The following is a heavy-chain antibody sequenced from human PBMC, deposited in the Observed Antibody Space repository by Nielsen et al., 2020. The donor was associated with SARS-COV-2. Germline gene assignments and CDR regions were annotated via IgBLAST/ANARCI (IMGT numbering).Heavy chain of an antibody. CDR3: ARHEGLVGQWVSS. CDR2: IDPSDSYT. CDR1: GYSFTNYW. Sequence: GGSLRLSCKGSGYSFTNYWISWVRQMPGKGLEWMGRIDPSDSYTNYSPSFQGHVTISVDKSISTAYLEWSSLKASDTAMYYCARHEGLVGQWVSSWGLGILVTVSS. V-gene: IGHV5-10-1*01. J-gene: IGHJ5*02. D-gene: IGHD6-19*01.